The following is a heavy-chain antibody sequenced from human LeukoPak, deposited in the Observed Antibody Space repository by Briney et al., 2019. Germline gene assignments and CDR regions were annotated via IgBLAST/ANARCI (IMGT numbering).Heavy chain of an antibody. CDR1: GYTFTSYY. CDR3: ARDIWLLGRDGYNYSDY. CDR2: INPNGGST. D-gene: IGHD5-24*01. Sequence: ASVKVSCKASGYTFTSYYMHWVRQAPGQGLEWMGIINPNGGSTSYAQKFQGRVTMTRDTSTSTVYMELSSLRSEDTAVYYCARDIWLLGRDGYNYSDYWGQGTLVTVSS. V-gene: IGHV1-46*03. J-gene: IGHJ4*02.